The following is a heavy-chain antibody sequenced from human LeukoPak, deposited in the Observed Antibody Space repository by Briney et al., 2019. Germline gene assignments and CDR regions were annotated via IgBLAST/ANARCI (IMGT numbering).Heavy chain of an antibody. J-gene: IGHJ4*02. Sequence: PGGSLRLSCAASGFTFSSYAMHWVRHPPGQGLEYVSAISSNGGSTYYANSVKGRFTISRDNSKNTLYLQMGSLRAEDMAVYYCAGRAAAGYFDYWGQGTLVTVSS. V-gene: IGHV3-64*01. D-gene: IGHD6-13*01. CDR3: AGRAAAGYFDY. CDR1: GFTFSSYA. CDR2: ISSNGGST.